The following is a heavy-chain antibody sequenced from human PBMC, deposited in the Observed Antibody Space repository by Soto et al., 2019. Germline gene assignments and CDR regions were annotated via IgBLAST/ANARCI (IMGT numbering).Heavy chain of an antibody. Sequence: GGSLRLSCAASGFTFSSYGMHWVRQAPGKGLEWVAVISYDGSNKFYADSVKGRFTISRDNSKNTLYLQMNSLRAEDTAVYYCARDQDSSGYQIDYWGQGTLVTVSS. V-gene: IGHV3-30*03. CDR1: GFTFSSYG. CDR3: ARDQDSSGYQIDY. D-gene: IGHD3-22*01. CDR2: ISYDGSNK. J-gene: IGHJ4*02.